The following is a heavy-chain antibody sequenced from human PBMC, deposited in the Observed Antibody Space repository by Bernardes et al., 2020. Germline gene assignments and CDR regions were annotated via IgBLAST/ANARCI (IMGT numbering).Heavy chain of an antibody. CDR3: ARENPGYCYGGYYYDN. Sequence: GPTMLKPTQTLTLTCNFSGFSLNTTPMRVSWIRQPPGKALEWLERIDWDDDTFYSTSLKTRLTISKDTSKNQVVLTKANMDPVDTATYYCARENPGYCYGGYYYDNWGQGTLVTVSP. D-gene: IGHD5-18*01. J-gene: IGHJ4*02. CDR2: IDWDDDT. CDR1: GFSLNTTPMR. V-gene: IGHV2-70*04.